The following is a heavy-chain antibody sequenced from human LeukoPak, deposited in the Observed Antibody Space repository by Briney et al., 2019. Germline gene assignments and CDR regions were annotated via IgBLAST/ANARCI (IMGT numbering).Heavy chain of an antibody. CDR3: AAVSSSSWYDY. CDR2: IVVGSGNT. D-gene: IGHD6-13*01. J-gene: IGHJ4*02. CDR1: GFTFTSSA. Sequence: SVKVSCKASGFTFTSSAVQWVRQARGQRLEWIGWIVVGSGNTNYAQKFQERVTITRDMSTSTAYMELSSLRSEGTVVYYCAAVSSSSWYDYWGQGTLVTVSS. V-gene: IGHV1-58*01.